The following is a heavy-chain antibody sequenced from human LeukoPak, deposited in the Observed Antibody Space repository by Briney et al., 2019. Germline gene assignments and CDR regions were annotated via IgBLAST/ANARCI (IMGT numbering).Heavy chain of an antibody. J-gene: IGHJ4*02. CDR1: GFTFSSYS. CDR2: IYEHGSTI. Sequence: GGSLRLSCAASGFTFSSYSMNWVRQAPGEGLVWVSRIYEHGSTIDYADSVRDRFTISTDNAKNTLYLHMNSLRAEDTAMYYCARDVGGAVSHWGQGSLVTVSS. CDR3: ARDVGGAVSH. D-gene: IGHD3-16*01. V-gene: IGHV3-74*01.